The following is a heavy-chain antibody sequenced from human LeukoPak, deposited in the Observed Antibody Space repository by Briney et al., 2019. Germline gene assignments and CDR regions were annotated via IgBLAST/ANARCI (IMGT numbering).Heavy chain of an antibody. CDR2: IYYSGSA. CDR1: GGAISNSY. V-gene: IGHV4-59*01. Sequence: SETLSLTGTVSGGAISNSYWSWVRQPPGKGLEWIGYIYYSGSAYYNPSLKSRVTMSVDTSKNQFSLKLSSVTSADTAVYFCAREHFNFYDSSGFLIWFDPWGQGTLVTVSS. J-gene: IGHJ5*02. D-gene: IGHD3-22*01. CDR3: AREHFNFYDSSGFLIWFDP.